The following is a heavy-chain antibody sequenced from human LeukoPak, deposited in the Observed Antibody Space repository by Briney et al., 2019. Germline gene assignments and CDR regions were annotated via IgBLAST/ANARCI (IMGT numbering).Heavy chain of an antibody. CDR2: IRYDGSNK. V-gene: IGHV3-30*02. J-gene: IGHJ4*02. CDR1: GFTFSSYG. CDR3: AKDRIGRYFDWAFDY. D-gene: IGHD3-9*01. Sequence: GGSLRLSCAASGFTFSSYGMHWVRQAPGKGLEWVAFIRYDGSNKYYADSGKGRFTISRDNSKNTLYLQMNSLRAEDTAVYYCAKDRIGRYFDWAFDYWGQGTLVTVSS.